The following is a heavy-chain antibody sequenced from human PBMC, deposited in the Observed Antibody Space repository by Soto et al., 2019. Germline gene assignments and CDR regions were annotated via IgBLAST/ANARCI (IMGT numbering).Heavy chain of an antibody. CDR3: ARACTSCYVPDY. CDR2: ISSSSSYT. CDR1: GFTFSDYY. D-gene: IGHD2-2*01. V-gene: IGHV3-11*06. Sequence: QVQLVESGGGLVKPGWSLRLSCAASGFTFSDYYMSWIRQAPGKGLEWVSYISSSSSYTNYADSVKGRFTISRDNAKNSLYLQMNSLRAEDTAVYYCARACTSCYVPDYWGQGTLVTVSS. J-gene: IGHJ4*02.